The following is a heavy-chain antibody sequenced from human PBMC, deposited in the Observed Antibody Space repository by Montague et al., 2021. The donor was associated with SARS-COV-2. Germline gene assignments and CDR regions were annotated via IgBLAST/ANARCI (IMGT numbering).Heavy chain of an antibody. Sequence: SETLSLTCSVSSGSISSVSSYWGWIRQSPGKGLEWIGSIYYSGSTNYNPSLKSRVTISVDTAKSHFSLNLRSVTAADTAVYYWAILVGGNRCPCGMDVWGQGTTVAVS. CDR3: AILVGGNRCPCGMDV. J-gene: IGHJ6*02. V-gene: IGHV4-39*02. CDR1: SGSISSVSSY. D-gene: IGHD3-16*01. CDR2: IYYSGST.